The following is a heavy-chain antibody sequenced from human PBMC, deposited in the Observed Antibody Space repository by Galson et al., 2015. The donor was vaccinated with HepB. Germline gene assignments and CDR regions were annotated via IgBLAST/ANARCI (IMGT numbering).Heavy chain of an antibody. CDR3: AIGYCSSASCYIGY. D-gene: IGHD2-2*02. CDR1: GGSISSYY. V-gene: IGHV4-4*07. J-gene: IGHJ4*02. Sequence: SETLSLTCTVSGGSISSYYWSWIRQPAGKGLEWIGRIYTSGSTNYNPSLKSRVTMSVDTSKYQFSLKLSSVTAADTAVYYCAIGYCSSASCYIGYWGQGTLVTVSS. CDR2: IYTSGST.